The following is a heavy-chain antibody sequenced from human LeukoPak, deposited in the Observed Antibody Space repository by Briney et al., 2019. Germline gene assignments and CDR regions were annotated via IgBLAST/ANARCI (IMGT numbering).Heavy chain of an antibody. CDR3: AKEGDQFRGYLDA. CDR2: IWHDGSVE. Sequence: GRSLRLSCAASGFTFSRLGMQWVRQAPGKGLEWVAMIWHDGSVEEYAAPVKGRFTISRDNSRDTLFLQMNRLRDDDTAVYYCAKEGDQFRGYLDAWGKGTTVTVSS. J-gene: IGHJ6*03. CDR1: GFTFSRLG. D-gene: IGHD3-16*01. V-gene: IGHV3-33*06.